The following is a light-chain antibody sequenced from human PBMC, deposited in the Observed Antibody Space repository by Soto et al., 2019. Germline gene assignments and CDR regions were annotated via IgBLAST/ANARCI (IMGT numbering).Light chain of an antibody. V-gene: IGLV1-44*01. CDR1: ISNIGSNT. Sequence: QSVLTQPPSASGTPGQRVTISCSGSISNIGSNTVNWYQQLPGTAPKLLIYSNNQRPSGVPDRFSGSKSGTSASLAISGLQSDDEADYYCAAWDDSLNGRVFGGGTQLIVL. CDR2: SNN. CDR3: AAWDDSLNGRV. J-gene: IGLJ2*01.